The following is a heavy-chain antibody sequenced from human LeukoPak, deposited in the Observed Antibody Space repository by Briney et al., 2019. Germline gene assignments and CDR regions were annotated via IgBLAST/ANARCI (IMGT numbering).Heavy chain of an antibody. CDR1: GFTFSSYW. V-gene: IGHV3-7*01. D-gene: IGHD2-8*01. CDR3: AKGGRGNGEVY. CDR2: IKQDGSEK. Sequence: PGGSLRLSCAVSGFTFSSYWMNWVRQAPGKGLEWVANIKQDGSEKGYVDSVKGRFTISRDNAKSSLFLQMNDLRAEDTAVYYCAKGGRGNGEVYWGQGTLVTVSS. J-gene: IGHJ4*02.